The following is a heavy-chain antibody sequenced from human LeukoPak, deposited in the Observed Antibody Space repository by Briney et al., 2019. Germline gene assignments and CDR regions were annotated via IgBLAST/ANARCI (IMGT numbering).Heavy chain of an antibody. J-gene: IGHJ6*02. CDR2: IYYSGST. CDR1: GGSISSGGYY. CDR3: ARGIGYSYGLYYYYYGMDV. V-gene: IGHV4-31*03. Sequence: SETLSLICTVSGGSISSGGYYWSWIRQHPGKGLEWIGYIYYSGSTYYNPSLKSRVTISVDTSKNQFSLKLSSVTAADTAVYYCARGIGYSYGLYYYYYGMDVWGQGTTVTVSS. D-gene: IGHD5-18*01.